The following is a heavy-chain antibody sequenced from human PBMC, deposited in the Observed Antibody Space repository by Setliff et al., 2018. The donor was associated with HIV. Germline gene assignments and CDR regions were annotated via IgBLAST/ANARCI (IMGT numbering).Heavy chain of an antibody. CDR2: IYPSGST. Sequence: PGGSLRLSCAASGFTFSGYYMSWIRQAPGKGLEWIGYIYPSGSTNYNPSLKSRVTISVDTSKNQFSLKLSSVTAANTAVYYCARLRQWLAFFDSWGQGTLVTVSS. D-gene: IGHD6-19*01. CDR1: GFTFSGYY. CDR3: ARLRQWLAFFDS. V-gene: IGHV4-4*09. J-gene: IGHJ4*02.